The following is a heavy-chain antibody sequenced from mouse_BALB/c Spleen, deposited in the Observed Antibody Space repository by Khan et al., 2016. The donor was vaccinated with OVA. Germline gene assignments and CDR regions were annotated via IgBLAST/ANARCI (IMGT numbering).Heavy chain of an antibody. V-gene: IGHV2-9-2*01. CDR2: IWTGGGT. CDR1: DFSLSNYD. J-gene: IGHJ4*01. D-gene: IGHD1-1*01. CDR3: VRGLLK. Sequence: VELVESGPGLVAPSQSLSITCTVSDFSLSNYDISWFRQPPGKGLEWLGLIWTGGGTNYNSAFMSRLSISKDNSKSQVFLKMTSLQTDDTAIYYCVRGLLKWGQGTSVTVSS.